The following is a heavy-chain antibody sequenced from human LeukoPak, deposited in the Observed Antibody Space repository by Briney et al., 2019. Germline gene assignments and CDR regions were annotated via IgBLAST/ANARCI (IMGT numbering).Heavy chain of an antibody. Sequence: PSETLSLTCAVYGGSFSGYYWSWVRQAPGKGLEWVSAISGSGGSTYYADSVRGRFTISRDNSKNTLYLQMNSLRAEDTAVYYCAKVPYSSGWGFDYWGQGTLVTVSS. V-gene: IGHV3-23*01. CDR3: AKVPYSSGWGFDY. D-gene: IGHD6-19*01. CDR1: GGSFSGYY. CDR2: ISGSGGST. J-gene: IGHJ4*02.